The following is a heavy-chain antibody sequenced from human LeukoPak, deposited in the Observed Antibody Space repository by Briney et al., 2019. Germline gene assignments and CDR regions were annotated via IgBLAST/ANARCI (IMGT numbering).Heavy chain of an antibody. V-gene: IGHV3-7*04. J-gene: IGHJ4*02. CDR2: IKQDGSDK. CDR1: AFTCSSYW. CDR3: ARDPYDSSWGLCYFDY. D-gene: IGHD3-22*01. Sequence: PGGSLRLSCAAAAFTCSSYWMSWVRQAPGKGLEWVANIKQDGSDKYYVDSVKGRFTISRDNAKNSLYLQMNSLRAEDTAVYYCARDPYDSSWGLCYFDYWGQGNLVTVSS.